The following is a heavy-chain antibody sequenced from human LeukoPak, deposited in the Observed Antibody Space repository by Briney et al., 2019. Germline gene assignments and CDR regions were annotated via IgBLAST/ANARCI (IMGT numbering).Heavy chain of an antibody. J-gene: IGHJ4*02. CDR2: IYTSGST. V-gene: IGHV4-61*02. Sequence: PSQTLSLTCTVSGGSISSGSYYWSWIRQPAGKGLEWIGRIYTSGSTNYNPSLKSRVTISVDTSKNQFSLKLSSVTAADTAVYYCARDRWSSHHAFDYWGQGTLVTVSS. D-gene: IGHD4-23*01. CDR1: GGSISSGSYY. CDR3: ARDRWSSHHAFDY.